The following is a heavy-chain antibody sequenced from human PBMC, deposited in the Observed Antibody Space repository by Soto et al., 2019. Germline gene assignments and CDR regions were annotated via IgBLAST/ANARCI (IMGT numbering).Heavy chain of an antibody. D-gene: IGHD2-15*01. CDR1: GGSISSGGYS. CDR2: IYYSGST. Sequence: SETLSLTCAVSGGSISSGGYSWSWIRQPPGKGLEWIGYIYYSGSTNYNPSLKSRVTISVDTSKNQFSLKLSSVTAADTAVYYCARHAPIIHLGYCSGGSCKLPVGFDYWGQGTLVTVSS. CDR3: ARHAPIIHLGYCSGGSCKLPVGFDY. V-gene: IGHV4-61*08. J-gene: IGHJ4*02.